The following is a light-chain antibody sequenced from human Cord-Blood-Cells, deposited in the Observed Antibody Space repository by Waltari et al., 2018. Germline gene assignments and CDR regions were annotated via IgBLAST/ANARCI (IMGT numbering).Light chain of an antibody. CDR1: QGISGW. V-gene: IGKV1-12*01. J-gene: IGKJ2*01. Sequence: DIHMTHSPSPVSASAGDSVNLTCRATQGISGWLAWYQQKPGKAPKLLIYASSSLQSAVPSRFSGSGSGTDFTLTISSLQPEDFATYYCQQANSFPYTFDQGTKLEIK. CDR3: QQANSFPYT. CDR2: ASS.